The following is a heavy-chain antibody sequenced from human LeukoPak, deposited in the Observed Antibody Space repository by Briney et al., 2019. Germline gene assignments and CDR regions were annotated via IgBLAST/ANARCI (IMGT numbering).Heavy chain of an antibody. J-gene: IGHJ4*02. CDR2: ISSSSYI. CDR3: ARQTEVWDYFDY. CDR1: GFTVSSNY. Sequence: GGSLRLSCAASGFTVSSNYMSWVRQAPGKGLEWVSSISSSSYIYYADSVKGRFTISRDNAKNSLYLQMNSLRAEDTAVYYCARQTEVWDYFDYWGQGTLVTVSS. D-gene: IGHD7-27*01. V-gene: IGHV3-69-1*01.